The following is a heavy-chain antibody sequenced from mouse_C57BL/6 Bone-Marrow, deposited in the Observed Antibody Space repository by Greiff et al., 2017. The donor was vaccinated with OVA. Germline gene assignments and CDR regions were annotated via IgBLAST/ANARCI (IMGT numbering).Heavy chain of an antibody. J-gene: IGHJ2*01. CDR1: EYEFPSHD. V-gene: IGHV5-2*01. CDR3: ARRRITTVPHYFDY. D-gene: IGHD1-1*01. CDR2: INSDGGST. Sequence: EVQGVESGGGLVQPGESLKLSCESNEYEFPSHDMSWVRKTPEKRLELVAAINSDGGSTYYPDTMERRFIISRDNTKKTLYLQMSSLRSEDTALYYCARRRITTVPHYFDYWGQGTTLTVSS.